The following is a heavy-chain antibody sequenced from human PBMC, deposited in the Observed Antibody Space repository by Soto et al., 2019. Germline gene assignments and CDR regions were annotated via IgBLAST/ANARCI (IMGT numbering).Heavy chain of an antibody. Sequence: QVQLVQSGAEVKKPGSSVKVSCKASGGTFSSYTISWVRQAPGQGLEWMGRVIPILGIANYAQKIQGRVTITADKSTSTAYMELSSLRSEYTAVYYCASDLDYYGSGSYPPNWGQGTLVTVSS. D-gene: IGHD3-10*01. J-gene: IGHJ4*02. CDR1: GGTFSSYT. CDR3: ASDLDYYGSGSYPPN. V-gene: IGHV1-69*02. CDR2: VIPILGIA.